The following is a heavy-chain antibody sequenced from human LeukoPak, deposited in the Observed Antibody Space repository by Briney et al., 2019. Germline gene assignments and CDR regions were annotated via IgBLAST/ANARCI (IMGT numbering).Heavy chain of an antibody. CDR3: AKGDCSSTSCPFGY. V-gene: IGHV3-23*01. CDR2: ISGSGGST. D-gene: IGHD2-2*01. CDR1: GFTFSSYA. J-gene: IGHJ4*02. Sequence: GGSLRLSCAASGFTFSSYAMSWVRQAPGKGLEWVSAISGSGGSTYYADSVKGRFTISRDNSKNTLYLQMSSLRAEDTAVYYCAKGDCSSTSCPFGYWGQGTLVTVSS.